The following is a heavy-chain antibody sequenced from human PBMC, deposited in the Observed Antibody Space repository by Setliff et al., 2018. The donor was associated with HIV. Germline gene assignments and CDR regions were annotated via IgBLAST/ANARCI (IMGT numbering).Heavy chain of an antibody. CDR1: GYSISSGYY. V-gene: IGHV4-38-2*01. CDR2: MYHSGST. J-gene: IGHJ3*02. CDR3: ARQSPQIRYLDWLNAFDI. D-gene: IGHD3-9*01. Sequence: PSETLSLTCAVSGYSISSGYYWGWIRQPPGKGLEWIGSMYHSGSTYHNPSLKSRVTISVDTSKNQFSLKLSYVTAADTAFYYCARQSPQIRYLDWLNAFDIWGQGTMVTV.